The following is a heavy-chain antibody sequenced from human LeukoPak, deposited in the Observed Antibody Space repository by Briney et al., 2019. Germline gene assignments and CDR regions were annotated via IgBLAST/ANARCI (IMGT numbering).Heavy chain of an antibody. CDR3: ASSGSYRFDY. D-gene: IGHD1-26*01. CDR1: GFTFDDYA. Sequence: GGSLRLSCAASGFTFDDYAMHWVRQAPGKGLEWVSGISWNRGSIGYADSVKGRFTIFRDNAKNSLYLQMDSLRDEDTAVYYCASSGSYRFDYWGQGTLVTVSS. V-gene: IGHV3-9*01. J-gene: IGHJ4*02. CDR2: ISWNRGSI.